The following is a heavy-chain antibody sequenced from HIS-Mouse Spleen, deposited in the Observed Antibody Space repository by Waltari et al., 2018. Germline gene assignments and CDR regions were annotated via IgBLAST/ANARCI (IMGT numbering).Heavy chain of an antibody. D-gene: IGHD6-13*01. CDR1: GGSISSSRYY. Sequence: QLQLQESGPGLVKPSETLSLTCPVSGGSISSSRYYWCWIRQPPGKGLEWIGSIYYSGSTYYNPSLKSRVTISVDTSKNQFSLKLSSVTAADTAVYYCAREIPYSSSWYDWYFDLWGRGTLVTVSS. CDR3: AREIPYSSSWYDWYFDL. CDR2: IYYSGST. J-gene: IGHJ2*01. V-gene: IGHV4-39*07.